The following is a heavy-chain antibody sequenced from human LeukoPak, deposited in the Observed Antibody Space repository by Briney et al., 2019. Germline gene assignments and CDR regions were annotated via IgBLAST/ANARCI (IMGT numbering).Heavy chain of an antibody. CDR1: GFTFSDYY. CDR2: IRSKAYGGTT. V-gene: IGHV3-49*03. Sequence: SLRLSCAASGFTFSDYYMSWIRQAPGKGLEWVGFIRSKAYGGTTEYAASVKGRFTISRDDSKSIAYLQMNSLKTEDTAVYYCTRPQGSPGYSSSWGQGTLVTVSS. J-gene: IGHJ4*02. D-gene: IGHD6-13*01. CDR3: TRPQGSPGYSSS.